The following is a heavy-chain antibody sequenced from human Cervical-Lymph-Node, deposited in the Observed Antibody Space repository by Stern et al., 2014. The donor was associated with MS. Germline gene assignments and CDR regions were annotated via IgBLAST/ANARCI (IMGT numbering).Heavy chain of an antibody. V-gene: IGHV2-70*01. Sequence: ESGPALVKPTQTLTLTCTFSGVSLSSSGMCVSWNRQRPGKALEWLALIDWDDDKYYTTSLKTRLTISKDTSKNQVVLTMTNMDPVDTATYYCARLQGYWYFDLWGRGTLVTVSS. J-gene: IGHJ2*01. CDR2: IDWDDDK. CDR1: GVSLSSSGMC. CDR3: ARLQGYWYFDL.